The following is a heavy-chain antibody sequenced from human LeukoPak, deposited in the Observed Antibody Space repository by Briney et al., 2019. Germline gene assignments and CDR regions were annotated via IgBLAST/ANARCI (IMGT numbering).Heavy chain of an antibody. D-gene: IGHD6-13*01. CDR1: GYTFSGYY. V-gene: IGHV1-2*02. CDR2: INPNSGDT. J-gene: IGHJ4*02. Sequence: GASVKVSCKASGYTFSGYYMHWVRQAPGQGLEWMGWINPNSGDTNYAQKFQGRVTMTRDTSISTAYMELRSLRSDDTAVYYCARGRVGSSWSYFDYWGQGTLVTVSS. CDR3: ARGRVGSSWSYFDY.